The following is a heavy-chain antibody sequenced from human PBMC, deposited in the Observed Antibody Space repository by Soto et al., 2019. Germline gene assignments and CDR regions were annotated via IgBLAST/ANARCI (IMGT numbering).Heavy chain of an antibody. D-gene: IGHD1-26*01. Sequence: QVQLVQSGAELKKPGSSVKVSCSASGVTFSSYAFTWVRQAPGQELAWMGNIIPVFRTSNYAQGFQGRLPISAYESTNTIYMELISLRSEDTAVYFCSKDGSWDGGGGESWGQGTLVIVSA. CDR3: SKDGSWDGGGGES. J-gene: IGHJ4*02. V-gene: IGHV1-69*18. CDR2: IIPVFRTS. CDR1: GVTFSSYA.